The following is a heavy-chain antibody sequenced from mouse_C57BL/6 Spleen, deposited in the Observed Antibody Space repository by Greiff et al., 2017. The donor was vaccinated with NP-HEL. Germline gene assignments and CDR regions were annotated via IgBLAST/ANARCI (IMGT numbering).Heavy chain of an antibody. Sequence: QVQLQQPGAELVRPGSSVKLSCKASGYTFTSYWMDWVKQRPGQGLEWIGNIYPSDSETHYNQKFKDKATLTVDKSYSTAYMQLSSLTSEDSAVYYCARRNYGSSPFAYWGQGTLVTVSA. CDR3: ARRNYGSSPFAY. J-gene: IGHJ3*01. CDR1: GYTFTSYW. CDR2: IYPSDSET. D-gene: IGHD1-1*01. V-gene: IGHV1-61*01.